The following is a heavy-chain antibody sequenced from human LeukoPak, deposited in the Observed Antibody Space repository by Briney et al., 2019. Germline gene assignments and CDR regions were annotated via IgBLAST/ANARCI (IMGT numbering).Heavy chain of an antibody. J-gene: IGHJ4*02. Sequence: GRSLRLSCAASGFTFSSYGMHWVRQAPGKGLEWVAVIWYDGSKKYYADSVKGRFTISRHNSKNTLYLQMNSLRAEDTAVYYCARDRIGYFDYWGQGTLVTVSS. CDR2: IWYDGSKK. V-gene: IGHV3-33*01. CDR3: ARDRIGYFDY. CDR1: GFTFSSYG.